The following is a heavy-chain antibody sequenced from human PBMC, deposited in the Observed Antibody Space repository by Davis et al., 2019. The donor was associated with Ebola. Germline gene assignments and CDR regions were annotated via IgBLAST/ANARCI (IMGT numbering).Heavy chain of an antibody. CDR1: GGSISTYY. Sequence: PSETLSLTCSVSGGSISTYYRSWIRQPPGKGLEWIGCIYYSGSTIYNPSLKSRVTISVDMSKNQFSLRLRSVTAADTAAYYCARGRMEELIMCYYGMDVWGQGTTVTVSS. CDR3: ARGRMEELIMCYYGMDV. D-gene: IGHD1-26*01. V-gene: IGHV4-59*01. J-gene: IGHJ6*02. CDR2: IYYSGST.